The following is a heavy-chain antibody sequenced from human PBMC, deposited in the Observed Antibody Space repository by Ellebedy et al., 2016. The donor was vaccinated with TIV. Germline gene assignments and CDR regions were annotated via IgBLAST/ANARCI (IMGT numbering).Heavy chain of an antibody. CDR3: ARGRSGTYIHHAFDY. Sequence: PWGSLRLSCAASGFTFNNYAMSWVRQAPGKGLEWVSTISHTGSRTYYANSVEGRFTISRDNSKNTLYLQMNSLRADDTAIYYCARGRSGTYIHHAFDYWGQGTLVTVSS. CDR1: GFTFNNYA. V-gene: IGHV3-23*01. CDR2: ISHTGSRT. J-gene: IGHJ4*02. D-gene: IGHD1-14*01.